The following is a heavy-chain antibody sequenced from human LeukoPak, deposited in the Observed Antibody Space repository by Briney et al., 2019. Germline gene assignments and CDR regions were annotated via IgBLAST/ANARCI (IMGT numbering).Heavy chain of an antibody. D-gene: IGHD6-19*01. Sequence: GGSLRLSCAAAGVTVSSNYMSWVRQVPGRGLEWVSMMYSDGTTHYLDSVKGRFTISRDNSKNTLYLQMNSLRVEDTAVYYCARKPQWLVEYGMDVWGQGTTVTVSS. J-gene: IGHJ6*02. CDR3: ARKPQWLVEYGMDV. V-gene: IGHV3-53*01. CDR1: GVTVSSNY. CDR2: MYSDGTT.